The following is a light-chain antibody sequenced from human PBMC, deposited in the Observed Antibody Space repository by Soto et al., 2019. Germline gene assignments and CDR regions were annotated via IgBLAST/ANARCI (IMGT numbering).Light chain of an antibody. V-gene: IGLV1-44*01. CDR1: SSHFGSNT. CDR2: NNN. Sequence: SSPNQPPPAFWAPREGGTIPFFWSSSHFGSNTVGWYQQLPGTAPKLLIYNNNQRPSGVPDRFSGSKSGTSASLAISGLQSEDEADYYCAAWDDSLNGAYVFGTGTKVTVL. J-gene: IGLJ1*01. CDR3: AAWDDSLNGAYV.